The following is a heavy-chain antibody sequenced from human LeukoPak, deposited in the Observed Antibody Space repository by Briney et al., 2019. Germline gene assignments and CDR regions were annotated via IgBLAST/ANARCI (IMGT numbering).Heavy chain of an antibody. CDR2: MNPNSGNT. D-gene: IGHD6-6*01. J-gene: IGHJ5*02. CDR1: GYTFTSYD. CDR3: ARDMYSSSSCSFDP. V-gene: IGHV1-8*01. Sequence: ASVKVSCKASGYTFTSYDINWVRQATGQGLEWMGWMNPNSGNTGYAQKFQGRVTMTRNTSISTAHMELSSLRSEDTAVYYCARDMYSSSSCSFDPWGQGTLVTVSS.